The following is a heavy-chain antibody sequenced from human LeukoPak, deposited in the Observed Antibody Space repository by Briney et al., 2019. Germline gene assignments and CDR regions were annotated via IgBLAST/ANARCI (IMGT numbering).Heavy chain of an antibody. CDR2: IRQDGGEK. D-gene: IGHD6-13*01. J-gene: IGHJ4*02. Sequence: GGSLRLSCAVSGFTFTDYWMNWVRQAPGKGLEWVASIRQDGGEKSYVDSVKGRFTISRDNTKSSLYLQINSLRAEDTAVYYCVRAKSSSWYSPDYWGQGTLVTVSS. CDR1: GFTFTDYW. V-gene: IGHV3-7*01. CDR3: VRAKSSSWYSPDY.